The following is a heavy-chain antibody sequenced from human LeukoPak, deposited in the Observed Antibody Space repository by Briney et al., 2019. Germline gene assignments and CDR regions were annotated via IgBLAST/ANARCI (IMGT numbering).Heavy chain of an antibody. CDR3: ARQLGYCSSTSCYGGYFDY. D-gene: IGHD2-2*01. CDR2: ISADNGNT. J-gene: IGHJ4*02. V-gene: IGHV1-18*04. CDR1: GYTFTSYG. Sequence: GASVKVSCKASGYTFTSYGISWVRQAPGQGLEWMGWISADNGNTNYAQKLQGRVTMTTDTSTSTAYMELRSLRSDDTAVYYCARQLGYCSSTSCYGGYFDYWGQGTLVTVSS.